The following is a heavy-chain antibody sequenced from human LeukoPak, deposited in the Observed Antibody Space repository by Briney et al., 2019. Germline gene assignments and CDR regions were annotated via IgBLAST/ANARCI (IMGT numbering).Heavy chain of an antibody. CDR1: GGSFSGYY. D-gene: IGHD3-22*01. CDR2: INHSGST. Sequence: SETLSLTCAVNGGSFSGYYWSWIRQPPGKGLEWIGEINHSGSTNYNPSLKSRVTISVDTSKNQFSLKLSSVTAADTAVYYCAKRYYYESSGYRDYYYYMDVWGKGTTVTISS. CDR3: AKRYYYESSGYRDYYYYMDV. J-gene: IGHJ6*03. V-gene: IGHV4-34*01.